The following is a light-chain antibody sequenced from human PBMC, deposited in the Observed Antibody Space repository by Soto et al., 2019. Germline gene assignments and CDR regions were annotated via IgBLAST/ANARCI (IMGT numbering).Light chain of an antibody. CDR1: SSDVGGYNY. V-gene: IGLV2-14*01. J-gene: IGLJ2*01. CDR2: DVS. CDR3: SSYTSSSSVV. Sequence: QSALTQPASVSGSPGQSITISCTGTSSDVGGYNYVSWYQQHPGKAPKLMIYDVSNRPSGVSNRFSGSKSGNTASLTISGLQAEDEADSYRSSYTSSSSVVFGGGTKLTVL.